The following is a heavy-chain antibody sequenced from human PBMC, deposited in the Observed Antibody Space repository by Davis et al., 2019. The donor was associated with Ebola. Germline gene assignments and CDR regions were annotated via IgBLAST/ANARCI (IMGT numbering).Heavy chain of an antibody. Sequence: SVKVSCKASGYTFTGYYMHWVRQAPGQGLEWMGGIIPIFGTANYAQKFQGRVTITADKSTSTAYMELSSLRSEDTAVYYCAVGGQLAAAQLGGMDVWGQGTTVTVSS. CDR3: AVGGQLAAAQLGGMDV. CDR2: IIPIFGTA. CDR1: GYTFTGYY. J-gene: IGHJ6*02. D-gene: IGHD6-6*01. V-gene: IGHV1-69*06.